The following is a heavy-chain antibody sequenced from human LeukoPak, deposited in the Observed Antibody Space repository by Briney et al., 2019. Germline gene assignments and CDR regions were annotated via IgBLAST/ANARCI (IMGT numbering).Heavy chain of an antibody. D-gene: IGHD3-22*01. CDR2: INPSGGST. V-gene: IGHV1-46*01. CDR1: GYTFTSYY. CDR3: ARVSSGYYTSDY. Sequence: ASVKVSCKASGYTFTSYYIHWVRQAPGQGLEWMGIINPSGGSTSYAQKFQGRVTMTRDTPTSTVYMELSSLRSEDTAVYYCARVSSGYYTSDYWGQGTLVTVSS. J-gene: IGHJ4*02.